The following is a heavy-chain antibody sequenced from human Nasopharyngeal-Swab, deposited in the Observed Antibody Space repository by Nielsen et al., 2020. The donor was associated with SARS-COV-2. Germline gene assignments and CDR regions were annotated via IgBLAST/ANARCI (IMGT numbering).Heavy chain of an antibody. D-gene: IGHD1-26*01. CDR3: ARVGRVDAFDI. CDR1: GFTLSSYS. V-gene: IGHV3-21*01. J-gene: IGHJ3*02. CDR2: ISSSSYYI. Sequence: GGSLRLSCAASGFTLSSYSMNWVRQAPGKGLEWVSSISSSSYYIWYADSVKGRFTISRDNAKNSLYLQMNSLRAEDTAVYYCARVGRVDAFDIWGQGTMVTVSS.